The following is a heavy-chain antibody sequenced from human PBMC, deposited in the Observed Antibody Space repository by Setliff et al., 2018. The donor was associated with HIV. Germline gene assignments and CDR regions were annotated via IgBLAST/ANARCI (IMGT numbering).Heavy chain of an antibody. CDR2: IKSNTDGGTT. Sequence: PGGSLRLSCAASGFTFRLYGMHWVRRAPGKGLEWVGRIKSNTDGGTTDYAAPVKGRFTISRDDSENTLYLQMNSLKTEDTGVYYCTNWGSGSLSDYWGQGTLVTVSS. V-gene: IGHV3-15*01. CDR3: TNWGSGSLSDY. J-gene: IGHJ4*02. CDR1: GFTFRLYG. D-gene: IGHD1-26*01.